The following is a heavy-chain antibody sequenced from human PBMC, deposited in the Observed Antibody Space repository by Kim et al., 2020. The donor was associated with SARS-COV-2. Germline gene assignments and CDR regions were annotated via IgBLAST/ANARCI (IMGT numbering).Heavy chain of an antibody. J-gene: IGHJ4*02. CDR3: AKSRSGYGPFDY. Sequence: CNAGAVKGRLTITRDNAKSTLYLEMNRLRAEDSAVYYWAKSRSGYGPFDYWGQGTLVTVSS. D-gene: IGHD5-18*01. V-gene: IGHV3-30*02.